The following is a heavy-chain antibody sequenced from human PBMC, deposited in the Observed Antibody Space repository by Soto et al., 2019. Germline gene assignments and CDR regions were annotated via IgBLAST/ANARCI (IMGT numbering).Heavy chain of an antibody. CDR3: AHAPYSSSWDWFDP. CDR1: GFSLSTSGVG. Sequence: QITLKESGPTLVKPAQTLTLTCTFSGFSLSTSGVGVGWIRQPPGKALEWLALIYWDDDKRYSPSLKSRLTITKDTSKTQVVLTMTNMDPVDTATYYCAHAPYSSSWDWFDPWGQGTLVTVSS. CDR2: IYWDDDK. J-gene: IGHJ5*02. V-gene: IGHV2-5*02. D-gene: IGHD6-13*01.